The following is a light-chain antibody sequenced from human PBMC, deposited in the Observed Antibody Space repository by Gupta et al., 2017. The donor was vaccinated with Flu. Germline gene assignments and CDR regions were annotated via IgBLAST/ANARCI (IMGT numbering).Light chain of an antibody. CDR3: QYYGTSYT. CDR1: QSVASY. CDR2: GAS. J-gene: IGKJ2*01. Sequence: EIVLTQSPGTLSLSPGEGATLSCRASQSVASYLAWYQQKTGQAPRLIIYGASSSAIGIPDRFSGSGSVKDFSLTSSRRENEDFEVYYWQYYGTSYTFGQGTKMDIK. V-gene: IGKV3-20*01.